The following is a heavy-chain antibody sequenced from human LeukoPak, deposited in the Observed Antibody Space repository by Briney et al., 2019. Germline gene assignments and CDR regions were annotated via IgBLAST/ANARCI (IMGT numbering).Heavy chain of an antibody. J-gene: IGHJ4*02. CDR3: ARDPTHYYDSSGYQDSFDY. V-gene: IGHV1-2*02. CDR2: INPNSGDT. D-gene: IGHD3-22*01. CDR1: AYTFTDYY. Sequence: ASVKVSCKASAYTFTDYYVHWVRQAPGQGLAWMGWINPNSGDTLYAQKFQGRVTMTRDTSISTAYMELSRLRSDDTAVFYCARDPTHYYDSSGYQDSFDYWGRGTLVTVSS.